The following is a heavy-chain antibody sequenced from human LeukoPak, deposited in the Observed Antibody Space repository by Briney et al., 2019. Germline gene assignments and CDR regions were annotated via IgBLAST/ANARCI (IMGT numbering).Heavy chain of an antibody. CDR3: ARAPSYYYDSSGYFHFDC. V-gene: IGHV3-53*01. CDR2: IYSGGSS. CDR1: GFTVSSNY. D-gene: IGHD3-22*01. J-gene: IGHJ4*02. Sequence: PGGSLRLSCAASGFTVSSNYMSWVRQAPGKGLEWVSTIYSGGSSYYAASVKGRFTISRDNSNNTVDLQMNGLRAEDTAVYFCARAPSYYYDSSGYFHFDCWGQGTLVTVSS.